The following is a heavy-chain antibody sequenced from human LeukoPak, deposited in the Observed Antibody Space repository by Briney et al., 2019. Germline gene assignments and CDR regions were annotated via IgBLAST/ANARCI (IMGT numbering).Heavy chain of an antibody. V-gene: IGHV4-4*09. CDR1: GGSISSYY. CDR3: ARPTYYYDSSGYYNSAFDI. CDR2: IYTSGST. D-gene: IGHD3-22*01. J-gene: IGHJ3*02. Sequence: SETLSLTCTVSGGSISSYYWSWLRQAPGKGLEWIGYIYTSGSTNYNPSLKSRVTISVDTSKNQFSLKLSSVTAADTAVYYCARPTYYYDSSGYYNSAFDIWGQGTMVTVSS.